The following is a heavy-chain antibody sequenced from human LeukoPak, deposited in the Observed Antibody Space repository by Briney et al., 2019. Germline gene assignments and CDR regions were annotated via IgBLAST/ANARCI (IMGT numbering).Heavy chain of an antibody. CDR3: ARDSPGGVLDY. CDR2: IWNDGNNK. V-gene: IGHV3-33*01. D-gene: IGHD3-16*01. Sequence: GRSLRLSCVASGFTFSIYGMNWVRQAPSEGLEWVAVIWNDGNNKYYADSVKSRFTISRDNSKNTLYLQMNSLRAEDTAMYYCARDSPGGVLDYWGQGTLVTVSS. J-gene: IGHJ4*02. CDR1: GFTFSIYG.